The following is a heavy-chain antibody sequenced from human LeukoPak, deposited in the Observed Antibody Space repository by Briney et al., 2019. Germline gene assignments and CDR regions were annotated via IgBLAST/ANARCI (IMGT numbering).Heavy chain of an antibody. CDR3: ARGGYCSSTSCYRLFRYYFDY. Sequence: SETLSLTCAVYGGSFSGYYWSWIRQPPGKGLEWIGEINHSGSTNYDPSLKSRVTISVDTSKNQFSLKPSSVTAADTAVYYCARGGYCSSTSCYRLFRYYFDYWGQGTLVTASS. D-gene: IGHD2-2*01. J-gene: IGHJ4*02. CDR2: INHSGST. CDR1: GGSFSGYY. V-gene: IGHV4-34*01.